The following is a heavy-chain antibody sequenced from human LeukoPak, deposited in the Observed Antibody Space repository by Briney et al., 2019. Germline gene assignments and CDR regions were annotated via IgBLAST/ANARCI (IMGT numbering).Heavy chain of an antibody. CDR3: ARGDYGGGFDY. CDR1: GGTFSSYA. CDR2: IIPIFGTA. Sequence: ASGKVSCKASGGTFSSYAISWVRQAPGQGLEWMGGIIPIFGTANYAQKFQGRVTITADESTSTAYMELSSLRSEDTAVYYCARGDYGGGFDYWGQGTLVTVSS. D-gene: IGHD4-23*01. V-gene: IGHV1-69*13. J-gene: IGHJ4*02.